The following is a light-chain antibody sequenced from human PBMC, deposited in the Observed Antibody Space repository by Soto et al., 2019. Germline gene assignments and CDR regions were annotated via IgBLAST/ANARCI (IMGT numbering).Light chain of an antibody. CDR1: QNVNTN. CDR2: GAS. V-gene: IGKV3-15*01. CDR3: QQYNNWPYT. Sequence: EVVMTQSPATLSVSPGGGATLSCRASQNVNTNLAWYQLKPGQAPRPLIYGASTRATGLPAKFSGSGSGTEFTLTISSLQPEDFADYYCQQYNNWPYTFGQGTKLEIK. J-gene: IGKJ2*01.